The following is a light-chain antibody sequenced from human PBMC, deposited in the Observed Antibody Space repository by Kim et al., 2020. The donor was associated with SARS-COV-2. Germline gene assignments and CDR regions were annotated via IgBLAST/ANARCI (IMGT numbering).Light chain of an antibody. CDR2: SIS. V-gene: IGKV1-39*01. J-gene: IGKJ1*01. Sequence: ASVGDRVTITCRASQSINSNLNWYQQKSGKAPKLLIHSISSLQSGVPSRFSGSGSGTEFTLTINSLQPEDFATYYCQQANSVPLTFGQWTKVDIK. CDR3: QQANSVPLT. CDR1: QSINSN.